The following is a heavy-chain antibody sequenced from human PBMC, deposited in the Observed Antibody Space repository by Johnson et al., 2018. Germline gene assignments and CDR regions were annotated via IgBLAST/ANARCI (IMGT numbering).Heavy chain of an antibody. CDR2: TYYRSKWYN. V-gene: IGHV6-1*01. Sequence: QVQLQESGPGLVKPSQTLSLTCAISGDSVSSNSAAWNWIRQSPSRGLEWLGRTYYRSKWYNDYAVSVKSRITINPDTSKNQFSLQLNSVTPEDTAVYYCSKDLRYCSSTSCYKEEWSYNWFDPWGQGTLVTVSS. D-gene: IGHD2-2*02. CDR1: GDSVSSNSAA. J-gene: IGHJ5*02. CDR3: SKDLRYCSSTSCYKEEWSYNWFDP.